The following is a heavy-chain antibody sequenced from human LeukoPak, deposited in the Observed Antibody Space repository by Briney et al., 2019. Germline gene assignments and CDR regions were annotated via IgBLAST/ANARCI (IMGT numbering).Heavy chain of an antibody. CDR2: ISGSGGST. J-gene: IGHJ3*02. Sequence: PGGSLRLSCAASGFTFSSYAMSWVRQAPGKGLEWVSAISGSGGSTYYADSVKGRFTISRDNSKNTLYLQMNSLRAEDTAVYYCAKLGYRDSGDLSGSVAFDIWGQETMVTVSS. CDR3: AKLGYRDSGDLSGSVAFDI. D-gene: IGHD4-17*01. CDR1: GFTFSSYA. V-gene: IGHV3-23*01.